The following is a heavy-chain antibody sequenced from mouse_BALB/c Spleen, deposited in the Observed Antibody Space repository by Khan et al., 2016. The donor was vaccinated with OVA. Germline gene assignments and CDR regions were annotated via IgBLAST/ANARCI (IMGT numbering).Heavy chain of an antibody. V-gene: IGHV9-1*02. CDR3: ARGASYWYFDD. Sequence: QIQLVQSGPELKKPGETVKISCKASGYTFTNYGMNWVKQAPGKGLKWMGWINTYTGEPTYTDDFKGRFAFSLETSASTAYLQINNLKNEDIATYFCARGASYWYFDDWGAGTTVTVSS. CDR2: INTYTGEP. CDR1: GYTFTNYG. J-gene: IGHJ1*01.